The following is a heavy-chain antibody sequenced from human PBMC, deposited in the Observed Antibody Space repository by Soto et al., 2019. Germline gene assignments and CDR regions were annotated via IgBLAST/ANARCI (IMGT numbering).Heavy chain of an antibody. D-gene: IGHD2-2*01. J-gene: IGHJ4*02. CDR1: GFSFSSYG. V-gene: IGHV3-30*18. CDR3: AKEGHSVVGPAAFSFVY. Sequence: QVQLVESGGGVVQPGRSLRLSCAASGFSFSSYGMHWVRQAPGKGPEWVAVVSNGGTVTYYADSVKGRFTISRDNSKDTLFLQMNTLRPEDTAVYYCAKEGHSVVGPAAFSFVYWGQGTLVSVSS. CDR2: VSNGGTVT.